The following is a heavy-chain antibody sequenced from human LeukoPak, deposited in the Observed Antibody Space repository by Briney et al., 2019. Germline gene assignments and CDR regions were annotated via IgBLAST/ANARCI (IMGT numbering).Heavy chain of an antibody. J-gene: IGHJ6*02. Sequence: GESLKISCKGSGYTFTSYWIGWVRQMPGKGLEWMGIIYPGDSDTRYSPYFQGQVTISADKSINTAYLQWSSLKASDTAMYHCARYSISYGMDVWGQGTTVTVSS. V-gene: IGHV5-51*01. D-gene: IGHD6-13*01. CDR1: GYTFTSYW. CDR3: ARYSISYGMDV. CDR2: IYPGDSDT.